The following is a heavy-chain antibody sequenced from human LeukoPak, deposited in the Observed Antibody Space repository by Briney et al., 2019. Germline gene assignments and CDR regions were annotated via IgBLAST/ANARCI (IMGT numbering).Heavy chain of an antibody. Sequence: ASVKVSCKASGYTFTSYGISWVRQAPGQGLEFMGWINPNSGGTNYAQKFQGRVTMISDTSISTAYMDLSRLTSDDAALYYCARTSAGAAAGEFDYWGQGTLVTVSS. V-gene: IGHV1-2*02. CDR1: GYTFTSYG. CDR2: INPNSGGT. CDR3: ARTSAGAAAGEFDY. J-gene: IGHJ4*02. D-gene: IGHD6-13*01.